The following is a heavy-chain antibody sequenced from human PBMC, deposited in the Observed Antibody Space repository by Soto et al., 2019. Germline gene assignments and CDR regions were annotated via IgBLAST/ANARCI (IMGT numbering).Heavy chain of an antibody. CDR3: ARDLGCGADCYSIYYYGMDV. J-gene: IGHJ6*02. CDR1: GYPFSNFG. Sequence: QVQLVQSGADVKKPGASVKVSCQASGYPFSNFGFSWVRQAPGQGLEWLGWISVDNGNTNYAQRFQDRLTLTTATSTTTAYMQLRSLRSDDTAVYYCARDLGCGADCYSIYYYGMDVWGQGTTVTVSS. CDR2: ISVDNGNT. V-gene: IGHV1-18*04. D-gene: IGHD2-21*02.